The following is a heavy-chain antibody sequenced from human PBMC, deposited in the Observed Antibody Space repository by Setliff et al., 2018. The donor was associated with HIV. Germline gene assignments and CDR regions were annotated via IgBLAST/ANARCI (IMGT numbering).Heavy chain of an antibody. CDR3: ARGQTTNNIKAEAFDI. J-gene: IGHJ3*02. D-gene: IGHD1-20*01. Sequence: SVKVSCKASGGIVSINWVRQAPGQRLEWMGGIIPILGIPNYAQKFQGRVTITADKSTTTAYMELSSLGSEDTAVYYCARGQTTNNIKAEAFDIWGQGTPVTVSS. V-gene: IGHV1-69*10. CDR1: GGIVS. CDR2: IIPILGIP.